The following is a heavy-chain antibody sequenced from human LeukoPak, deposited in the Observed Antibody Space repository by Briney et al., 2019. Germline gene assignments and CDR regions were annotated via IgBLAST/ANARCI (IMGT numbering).Heavy chain of an antibody. V-gene: IGHV1-69*13. J-gene: IGHJ4*02. CDR3: ARGFPVGTMIVVVIH. Sequence: SVKVSCKASGGTFSSYAISWVRQAPGQGLEWMGGIIPIFGTANYAQKFQGRVTITADESTSTAYMELSSLRSDDTAVYYCARGFPVGTMIVVVIHWGQGTLVTVSS. CDR2: IIPIFGTA. CDR1: GGTFSSYA. D-gene: IGHD3-22*01.